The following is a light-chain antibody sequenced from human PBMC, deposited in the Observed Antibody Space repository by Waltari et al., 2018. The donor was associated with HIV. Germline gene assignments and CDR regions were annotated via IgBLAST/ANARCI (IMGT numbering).Light chain of an antibody. CDR3: QSYDSSLSGSV. Sequence: QSVLTQPPSVSGAPVQRVTISCSGSRSNIGARFDVHWYQQIPGTAPKLLIYGNSNRPSGVPDRFSGSKSGTSASLAITGLQAEDEADYYCQSYDSSLSGSVFGGGTKLTVL. CDR2: GNS. CDR1: RSNIGARFD. V-gene: IGLV1-40*01. J-gene: IGLJ3*02.